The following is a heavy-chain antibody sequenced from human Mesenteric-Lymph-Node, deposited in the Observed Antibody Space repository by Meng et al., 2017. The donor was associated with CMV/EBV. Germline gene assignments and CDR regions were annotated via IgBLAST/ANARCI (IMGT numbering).Heavy chain of an antibody. CDR2: IYYSGST. D-gene: IGHD3-3*01. V-gene: IGHV4-39*07. CDR1: GGSISSSSHY. J-gene: IGHJ6*02. CDR3: ARDSGRRFTIFGVVISRETRGDYNFGLDV. Sequence: SETLSLTCTVSGGSISSSSHYWGWIRQPPGKGLEWIGSIYYSGSTYYNPSLKSRVTISVDTSKSQFSLKLSSVTAADTAVYYCARDSGRRFTIFGVVISRETRGDYNFGLDVWGQGTTVTVSS.